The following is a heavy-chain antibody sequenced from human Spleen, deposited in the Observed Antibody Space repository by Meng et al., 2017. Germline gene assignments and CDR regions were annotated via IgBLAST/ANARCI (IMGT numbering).Heavy chain of an antibody. Sequence: GESLKISCAASGFTFSSYEMNWVRQAPGKGLEWVSSISGSGGETFYADSVKGRFTISRDYSKNTLYLQMNSLRAEDTAVYYCARDNYGDYGYYYYYGMDVWGQGTTVTVSS. D-gene: IGHD4-17*01. CDR3: ARDNYGDYGYYYYYGMDV. CDR1: GFTFSSYE. V-gene: IGHV3-23*01. J-gene: IGHJ6*02. CDR2: ISGSGGET.